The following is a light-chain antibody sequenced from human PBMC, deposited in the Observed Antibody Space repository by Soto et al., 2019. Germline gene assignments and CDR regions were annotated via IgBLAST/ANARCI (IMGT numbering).Light chain of an antibody. Sequence: QSALTQPASVSGSPGQSITISCAGTSADIGAFNYVSWYQHHPGKAPQLLIYDVSNRPSGVSARFSASKSANTASLTISGLQTDDAADYYCSSYSTSSALVFGGGTTLTVL. J-gene: IGLJ2*01. V-gene: IGLV2-14*03. CDR2: DVS. CDR1: SADIGAFNY. CDR3: SSYSTSSALV.